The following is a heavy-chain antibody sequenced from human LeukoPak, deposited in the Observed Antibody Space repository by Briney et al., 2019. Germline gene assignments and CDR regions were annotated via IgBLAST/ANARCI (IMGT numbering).Heavy chain of an antibody. CDR2: IYYSGST. D-gene: IGHD1-7*01. V-gene: IGHV4-39*07. Sequence: SETLSLTCTVSGGSISSSSYYWGWIRQPPGKGLEWIGSIYYSGSTNYNPSLKSRVTISVDTSKNQFSLKLSSVTAADTAVYYCARARGWNYVYFDYWGQGTLVTVSS. CDR1: GGSISSSSYY. CDR3: ARARGWNYVYFDY. J-gene: IGHJ4*02.